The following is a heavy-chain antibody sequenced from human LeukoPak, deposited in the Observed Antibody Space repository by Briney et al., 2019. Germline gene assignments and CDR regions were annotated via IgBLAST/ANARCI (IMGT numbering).Heavy chain of an antibody. V-gene: IGHV3-23*01. CDR1: GFTFSSYA. CDR2: ISGSGGST. D-gene: IGHD3-10*02. CDR3: AKTRFESYYVPNAFDI. Sequence: PGGSLRLSCAASGFTFSSYAMSWVRQAPGRGLEWVSAISGSGGSTYYADSVKGRFTISRDNSKNTLYLQMNSLRAEDTAVYYCAKTRFESYYVPNAFDIWGQGTMVTVSS. J-gene: IGHJ3*02.